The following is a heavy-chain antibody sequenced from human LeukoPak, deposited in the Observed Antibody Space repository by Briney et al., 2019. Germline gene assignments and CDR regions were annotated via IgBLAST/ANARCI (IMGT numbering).Heavy chain of an antibody. D-gene: IGHD2-2*01. CDR3: ARQALDCSSTSCKNWFDP. Sequence: SETLSLTCTVSGGSISSSSYYWGWIRQPPGKGLEWIGSIYYSGSTYYNPSLKSRVTISVDTSKNRFSLKLSSVTAADTAVYCCARQALDCSSTSCKNWFDPWGQGTLVTVSS. CDR1: GGSISSSSYY. V-gene: IGHV4-39*01. CDR2: IYYSGST. J-gene: IGHJ5*02.